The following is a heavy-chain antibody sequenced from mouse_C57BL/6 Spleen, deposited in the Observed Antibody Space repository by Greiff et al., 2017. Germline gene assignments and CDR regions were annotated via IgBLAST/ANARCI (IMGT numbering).Heavy chain of an antibody. CDR2: IYPGDGDT. D-gene: IGHD1-1*02. CDR1: GYAFSSYW. J-gene: IGHJ2*01. V-gene: IGHV1-80*01. Sequence: QVQLQQSGAELVKPGASVKISCKASGYAFSSYWMNWVKQRPGKGLEWIGQIYPGDGDTNYNGKFKGKATLTADKSSSTAYMQLSSLTSEDSAVYFCARGGGYLYYFDYWGQGTTLTVSS. CDR3: ARGGGYLYYFDY.